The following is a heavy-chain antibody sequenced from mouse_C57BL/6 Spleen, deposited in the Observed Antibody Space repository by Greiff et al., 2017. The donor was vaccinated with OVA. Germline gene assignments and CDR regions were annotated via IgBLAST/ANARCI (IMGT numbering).Heavy chain of an antibody. D-gene: IGHD1-1*01. CDR3: ARERYYGEGWFAY. V-gene: IGHV3-6*01. CDR1: GYSITSGYY. CDR2: ISYDGSN. J-gene: IGHJ3*01. Sequence: EVQVVESGPGLVKPSQSLSLTCSVTGYSITSGYYWNWIRQFPGNKLEWMGYISYDGSNNYNPSLKNRISITRDTSKNQFFLKLNSVTTEDTATYYCARERYYGEGWFAYWGQGTLVTVSA.